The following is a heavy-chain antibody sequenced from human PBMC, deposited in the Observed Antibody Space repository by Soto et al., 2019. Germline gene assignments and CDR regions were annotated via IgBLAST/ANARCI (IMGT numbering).Heavy chain of an antibody. D-gene: IGHD5-18*01. J-gene: IGHJ3*02. Sequence: QVQLVESGGGVVQPGRSLRLSCAASGFTFSSYGMHWVRQAPGKGLEWVAVISYDGSNKYYADSVKGRFTISRDNSKNTLYLQMNSLRAEDTAVYYCANWRIQLWLRSDDAFDIWGQGTMVTVSS. CDR2: ISYDGSNK. CDR3: ANWRIQLWLRSDDAFDI. V-gene: IGHV3-30*18. CDR1: GFTFSSYG.